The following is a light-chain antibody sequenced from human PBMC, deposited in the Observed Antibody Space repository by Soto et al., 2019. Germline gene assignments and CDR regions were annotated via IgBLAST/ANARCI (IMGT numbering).Light chain of an antibody. CDR1: QSVGSY. V-gene: IGKV3-11*01. Sequence: EIVLTQSPATLSLSPGERATLSCRASQSVGSYLAWYQQKPGQAPRVLIYDASIRATDIPARFSGSGSGTEFTLTVSSLEPEDFAVYYCQQRRSWPLTFGGGTKVEIK. J-gene: IGKJ4*01. CDR2: DAS. CDR3: QQRRSWPLT.